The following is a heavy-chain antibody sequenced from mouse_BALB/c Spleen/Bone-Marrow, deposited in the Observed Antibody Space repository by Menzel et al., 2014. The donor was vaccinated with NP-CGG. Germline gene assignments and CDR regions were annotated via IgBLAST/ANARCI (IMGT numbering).Heavy chain of an antibody. CDR2: IYPGSGNT. CDR3: ARRMITFAY. V-gene: IGHV1-63*01. D-gene: IGHD2-4*01. Sequence: VKLMESGAELVRPGTSVKISCKASGYAFTNYWLGWVKQRPGHGLEWIGDIYPGSGNTYYNEKFKGKATLTADKSSSTAHMQLSSLTSEDSAVYFCARRMITFAYWGQGTLVTVSA. CDR1: GYAFTNYW. J-gene: IGHJ3*01.